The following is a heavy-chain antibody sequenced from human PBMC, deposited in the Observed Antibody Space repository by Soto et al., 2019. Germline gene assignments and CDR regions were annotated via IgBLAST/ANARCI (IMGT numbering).Heavy chain of an antibody. V-gene: IGHV3-73*01. CDR3: TRMGRSTSLDSFHT. CDR1: GLTFSSSP. CDR2: IRSKANSSAT. Sequence: GLTFSSSPLSRDRQTNEKGLRWVGSIRSKANSSATAYAASVKGRFTISRDDSKNTAYLQMNSLKTEDTAVYYCTRMGRSTSLDSFHTWCQGIMVTVS. J-gene: IGHJ3*02. D-gene: IGHD2-2*01.